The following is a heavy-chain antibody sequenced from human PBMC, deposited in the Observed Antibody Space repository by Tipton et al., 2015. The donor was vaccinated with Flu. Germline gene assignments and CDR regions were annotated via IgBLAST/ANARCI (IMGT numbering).Heavy chain of an antibody. Sequence: QLVQSGGGVVQPGRSLRLSCAASGFTFSSYGMHWVRQAPGKGLEWVAVIWYDGSNKYYADSVKGRFTISRDNSKNTLYLQMNSLRAEDTAVYYCARDRRYSSGPGYFDYWGQGTLVTVSS. V-gene: IGHV3-33*01. CDR1: GFTFSSYG. D-gene: IGHD6-19*01. CDR2: IWYDGSNK. CDR3: ARDRRYSSGPGYFDY. J-gene: IGHJ4*02.